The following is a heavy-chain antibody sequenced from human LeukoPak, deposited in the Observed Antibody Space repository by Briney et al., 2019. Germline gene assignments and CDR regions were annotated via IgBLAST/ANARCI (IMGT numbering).Heavy chain of an antibody. J-gene: IGHJ6*03. CDR2: IYTSGST. D-gene: IGHD6-13*01. CDR3: ARDVELVGSSRFYYYMDV. CDR1: GGSISGYY. V-gene: IGHV4-4*07. Sequence: SETLSLTCTVSGGSISGYYWSWIRQPAGKGLEWIGRIYTSGSTNHNPSLKSRVTISVDKSQNQFSLKLSSVTAADTAVYYCARDVELVGSSRFYYYMDVWGKGTTVTVSS.